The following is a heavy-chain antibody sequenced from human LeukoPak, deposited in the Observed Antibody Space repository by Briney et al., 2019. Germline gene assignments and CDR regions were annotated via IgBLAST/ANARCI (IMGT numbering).Heavy chain of an antibody. V-gene: IGHV3-7*01. CDR3: VREGDSWNDFDH. J-gene: IGHJ4*02. CDR1: GFSFSTSW. Sequence: PGRSLSLSCVASGFSFSTSWMTGARQAPGKGLEWVVNIRKEGRELSYADSMRGRFTIHRNHRKNTPHLQIHLLRPRTTRGFCCVREGDSWNDFDHWGQGTLVTVSS. D-gene: IGHD1-1*01. CDR2: IRKEGREL.